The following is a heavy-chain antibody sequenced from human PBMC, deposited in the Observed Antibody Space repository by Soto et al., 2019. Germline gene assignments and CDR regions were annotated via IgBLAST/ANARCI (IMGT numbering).Heavy chain of an antibody. V-gene: IGHV3-23*01. Sequence: PGGSLRLSCAASGFTFSNYAMNWVRQAPGKGLEWVSGISGSGANTYYADSVKGRFTISRDNSKNTLYLQMNSLRAEDTAVYYCAKDLVYFDSGTYSTLDYWGQGTLVIVSS. CDR3: AKDLVYFDSGTYSTLDY. CDR1: GFTFSNYA. J-gene: IGHJ4*02. D-gene: IGHD3-10*01. CDR2: ISGSGANT.